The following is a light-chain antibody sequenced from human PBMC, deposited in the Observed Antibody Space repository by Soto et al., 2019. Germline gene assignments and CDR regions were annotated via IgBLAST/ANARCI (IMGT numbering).Light chain of an antibody. J-gene: IGKJ3*01. CDR3: LQYNNYPLS. Sequence: DIQMTQSPSAMSASVGDRVTISCRASQGISYYLAWFQQKPGKVPKRLIYAASSLQSRVPSRFSGSGSGTEFTLTFSSLQPEDFATYYCLQYNNYPLSFGPGTKVDIK. CDR2: AAS. V-gene: IGKV1-17*03. CDR1: QGISYY.